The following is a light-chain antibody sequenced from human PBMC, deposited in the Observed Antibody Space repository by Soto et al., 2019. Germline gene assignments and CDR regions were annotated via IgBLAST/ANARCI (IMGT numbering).Light chain of an antibody. V-gene: IGLV2-8*01. CDR3: SSDAGSNIYV. Sequence: QSALTQPPSASGSPGQSVTISCTGTSSDVGGYYYVSWYQHHPGTAPKLLIYEVSKRPSGVPGRFSGSKSGNTASLTVSGLQPEDEADYYCSSDAGSNIYVFGTGTKVTVL. CDR2: EVS. CDR1: SSDVGGYYY. J-gene: IGLJ1*01.